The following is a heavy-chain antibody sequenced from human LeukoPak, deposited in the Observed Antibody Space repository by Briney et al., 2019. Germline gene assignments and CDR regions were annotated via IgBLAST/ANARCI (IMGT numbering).Heavy chain of an antibody. CDR2: INPNSGGT. CDR3: ARDFVEMATIAFDI. CDR1: GYTFTGYY. V-gene: IGHV1-2*02. D-gene: IGHD5-24*01. Sequence: ASVKVSCKASGYTFTGYYMHWVRQAPGQGLEWMGWINPNSGGTNYAQKFQGRVTMTRDTSISTAYMELSRLRSDDTAVYYCARDFVEMATIAFDIWGQGTMVTVSS. J-gene: IGHJ3*02.